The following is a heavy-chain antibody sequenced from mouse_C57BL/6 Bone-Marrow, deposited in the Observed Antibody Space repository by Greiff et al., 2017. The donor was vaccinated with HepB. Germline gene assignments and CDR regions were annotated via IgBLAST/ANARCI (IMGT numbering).Heavy chain of an antibody. J-gene: IGHJ1*03. Sequence: EVQLVESEGGLVQPGSSMKLSCTASGFTFSDYYMAWVRQVPEKGLEWVANINYDGSSTYYLDSLKSRFIISRDNAKNILYLQMSSLKSEDTATYYCARARYGTYWYFDVWGTGTTVTVSS. D-gene: IGHD1-1*01. CDR1: GFTFSDYY. V-gene: IGHV5-16*01. CDR2: INYDGSST. CDR3: ARARYGTYWYFDV.